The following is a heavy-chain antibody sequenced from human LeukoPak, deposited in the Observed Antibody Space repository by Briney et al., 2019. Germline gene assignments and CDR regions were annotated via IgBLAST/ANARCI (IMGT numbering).Heavy chain of an antibody. CDR1: GGSISTYY. D-gene: IGHD2-2*01. J-gene: IGHJ6*03. CDR2: IDYSGST. Sequence: SETLSLTCALSGGSISTYYWSWIRQPPGKGPEWIGDIDYSGSTNYNPSLKSRVTISVGTSKNQFSLNLTSVTAADTAVYYCARRRTTGLSGYMDVWGKGTTVTVSS. CDR3: ARRRTTGLSGYMDV. V-gene: IGHV4-59*08.